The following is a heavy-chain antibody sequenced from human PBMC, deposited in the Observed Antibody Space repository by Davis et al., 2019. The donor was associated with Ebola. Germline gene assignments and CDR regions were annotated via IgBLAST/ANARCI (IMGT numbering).Heavy chain of an antibody. J-gene: IGHJ6*02. Sequence: SVKVSCKASGGTFSSYAISWVRQAPGQGLEWMGGIIPILGIANYAQKFQGRVTMTRDTSISTAYMDLSRLRSDDTALYYCARVFGATYGMDVWGQGTTVTVSS. CDR3: ARVFGATYGMDV. D-gene: IGHD3-10*02. V-gene: IGHV1-69*10. CDR2: IIPILGIA. CDR1: GGTFSSYA.